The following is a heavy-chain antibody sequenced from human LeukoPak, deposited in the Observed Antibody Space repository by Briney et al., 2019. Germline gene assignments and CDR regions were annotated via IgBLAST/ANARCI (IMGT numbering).Heavy chain of an antibody. CDR3: ARDRNTDFWSGYYTNYFDY. V-gene: IGHV3-7*01. Sequence: GGSLRLSCAASGFTFSSYGMHWVRQAPGKGLEWVATIKQDGSEKFYEDSVKGRFTISRDNAKNSLYLQMNSLRAEDTAVYYCARDRNTDFWSGYYTNYFDYWGQGTLVTVSS. D-gene: IGHD3-3*01. CDR2: IKQDGSEK. CDR1: GFTFSSYG. J-gene: IGHJ4*02.